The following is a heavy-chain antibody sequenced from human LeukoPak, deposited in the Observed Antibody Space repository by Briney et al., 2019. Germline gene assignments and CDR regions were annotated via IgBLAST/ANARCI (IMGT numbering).Heavy chain of an antibody. CDR2: ISAYNGNT. D-gene: IGHD5/OR15-5a*01. Sequence: GASVKVSCKASGYTFTSYGISWVRQAPGQGLEWMGWISAYNGNTNYAQKFQGRVTMTRNTSISTAYMELSSLRSEDTAVYYCARGEEVSRGVSGSRYWGQGTLVTVSS. CDR3: ARGEEVSRGVSGSRY. V-gene: IGHV1-18*01. J-gene: IGHJ4*02. CDR1: GYTFTSYG.